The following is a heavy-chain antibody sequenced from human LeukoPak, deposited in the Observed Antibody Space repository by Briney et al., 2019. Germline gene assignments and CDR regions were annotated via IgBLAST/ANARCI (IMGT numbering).Heavy chain of an antibody. CDR1: GFTVSSNY. CDR3: ARDRQVGEMAISRGTDAFDI. Sequence: GSLRLSCAASGFTVSSNYMSWVRQAPGKGLEWIGEIYHTKSTNYNPSLKSRVAISLDRSKNQFSLRLNSVTAADTAVYFCARDRQVGEMAISRGTDAFDICGQGRMVIVSS. D-gene: IGHD3-10*01. CDR2: IYHTKST. V-gene: IGHV4-4*01. J-gene: IGHJ3*02.